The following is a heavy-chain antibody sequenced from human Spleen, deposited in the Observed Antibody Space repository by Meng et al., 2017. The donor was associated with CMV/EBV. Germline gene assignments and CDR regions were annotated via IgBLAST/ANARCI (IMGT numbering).Heavy chain of an antibody. CDR1: EFTFSSYA. CDR2: IYRGGST. D-gene: IGHD6-13*01. CDR3: ASFKQQVEGGMYWYFDL. J-gene: IGHJ2*01. V-gene: IGHV3-66*02. Sequence: GGSLRLSCAASEFTFSSYAMGWVRQAPGKGLEWVSVIYRGGSTYYADSVKGRFTISRDNSKNTLYLQMNSLRTEDTAMYYCASFKQQVEGGMYWYFDLWGRGTLVTVSS.